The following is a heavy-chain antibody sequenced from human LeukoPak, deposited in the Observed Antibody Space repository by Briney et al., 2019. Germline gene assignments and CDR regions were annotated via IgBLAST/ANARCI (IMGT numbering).Heavy chain of an antibody. CDR2: IDFKNGGT. CDR3: TRRSGDSGYDY. V-gene: IGHV1-2*02. D-gene: IGHD1-26*01. Sequence: ASVKVSCKASGYTVNDYYMLWVRQAPGQGLEWMGWIDFKNGGTKYAQKFQGRVTLTRDTSISTVYMELSSLRSDDAAVFYCTRRSGDSGYDYWGQGTLVTVSS. J-gene: IGHJ4*02. CDR1: GYTVNDYY.